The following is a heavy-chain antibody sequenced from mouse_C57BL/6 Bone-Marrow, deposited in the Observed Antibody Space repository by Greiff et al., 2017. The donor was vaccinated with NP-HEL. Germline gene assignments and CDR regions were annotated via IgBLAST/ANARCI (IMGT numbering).Heavy chain of an antibody. D-gene: IGHD4-1*01. J-gene: IGHJ3*01. CDR1: GYTFTSYG. CDR3: ESRNWGAWFAY. V-gene: IGHV1-81*01. CDR2: IYPRSGNT. Sequence: VKLVESGAELARPGASVKLSCKASGYTFTSYGISWVKQRPGQGLEWIGEIYPRSGNTYYTEKFKGKATLTADKSSSTAYMELRSLTSEDSAVYFCESRNWGAWFAYWGQGTLVTVSA.